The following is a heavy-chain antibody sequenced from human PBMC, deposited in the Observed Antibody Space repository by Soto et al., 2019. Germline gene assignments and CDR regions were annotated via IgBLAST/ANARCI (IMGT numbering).Heavy chain of an antibody. CDR2: IHYSGST. CDR3: ARRVMKVEGTTFDY. D-gene: IGHD1-26*01. V-gene: IGHV4-59*11. J-gene: IGHJ4*02. Sequence: QVQLQESGPGLVKPSETLSLTCTVSGDFISNHYWTWIRQPPGKGLEWIGYIHYSGSTNYNPSLKSRVTISVDTSKNQFSLRLSSVTAADTAVYYCARRVMKVEGTTFDYWGQGTLVTVSS. CDR1: GDFISNHY.